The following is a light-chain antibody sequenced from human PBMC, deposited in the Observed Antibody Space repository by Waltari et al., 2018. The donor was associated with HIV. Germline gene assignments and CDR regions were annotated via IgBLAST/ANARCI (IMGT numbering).Light chain of an antibody. CDR2: GNS. CDR3: QSYDSSLRGHV. V-gene: IGLV1-40*01. CDR1: SSNIGAGFD. Sequence: QSVLTQPPSVSGAPGQRITISCTGSSSNIGAGFDVHWYRQLPGKAPKVLIYGNSNRPSGVPDRFSGSKSGTSAALAITGLQADDEGDYYCQSYDSSLRGHVFGSGTRVTVL. J-gene: IGLJ1*01.